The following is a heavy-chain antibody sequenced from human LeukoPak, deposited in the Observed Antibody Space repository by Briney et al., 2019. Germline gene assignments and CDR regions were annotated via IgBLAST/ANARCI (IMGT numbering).Heavy chain of an antibody. Sequence: ASVKVSCKASAYTFNDNYIHWVRQAPGQGLEWMGWINPKSGATSYAQKFQGRVTMTRDTSITTAYMELNSLTSDDTAVFYCAKDSSYYGSGSYYNSDYWGQGTLVTVSS. CDR3: AKDSSYYGSGSYYNSDY. D-gene: IGHD3-10*01. J-gene: IGHJ4*02. CDR1: AYTFNDNY. CDR2: INPKSGAT. V-gene: IGHV1-2*02.